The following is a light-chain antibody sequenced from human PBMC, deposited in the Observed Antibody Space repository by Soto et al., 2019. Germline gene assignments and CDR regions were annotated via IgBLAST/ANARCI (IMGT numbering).Light chain of an antibody. CDR3: AAWDDSLSGPV. V-gene: IGLV1-47*02. CDR2: SNN. Sequence: QSVLTQPPSASGTPGQRVTISCSGSSSNIGSNYVYWYHQLPGTAPQLLIYSNNQRPSGVPDRFSGSKSGTSASLAISGLRSEDEEDYYCAAWDDSLSGPVFGGGTKLPVL. J-gene: IGLJ2*01. CDR1: SSNIGSNY.